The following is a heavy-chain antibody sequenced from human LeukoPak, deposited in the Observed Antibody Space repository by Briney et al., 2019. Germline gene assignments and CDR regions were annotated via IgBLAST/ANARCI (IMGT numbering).Heavy chain of an antibody. CDR1: GGSIRDNVYF. CDR2: IYYSGII. D-gene: IGHD6-19*01. V-gene: IGHV4-39*07. J-gene: IGHJ4*02. CDR3: ARGGSGNNFDY. Sequence: PSETLSLTCTVSGGSIRDNVYFWGWIRQPPGKGLEWIAGIYYSGIIYSNPSLESRVTISLDTSKNQFSLRLTSLTAADTAVYYCARGGSGNNFDYWGQGTLVTVSS.